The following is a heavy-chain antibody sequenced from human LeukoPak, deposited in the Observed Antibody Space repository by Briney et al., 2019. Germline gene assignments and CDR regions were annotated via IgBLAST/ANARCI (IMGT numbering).Heavy chain of an antibody. CDR1: GYTFTGYY. D-gene: IGHD2-2*02. CDR3: ARYYCSSTSCYTGVLGYYSDY. CDR2: INPNSGGT. J-gene: IGHJ4*02. Sequence: ASVKVSCKASGYTFTGYYMHWVRQAPGQGLEWMGWINPNSGGTNYAQKFQGRVTMTRDTSISTAYMELSRLRSDDTAVYYCARYYCSSTSCYTGVLGYYSDYWGQGTLVTVSS. V-gene: IGHV1-2*02.